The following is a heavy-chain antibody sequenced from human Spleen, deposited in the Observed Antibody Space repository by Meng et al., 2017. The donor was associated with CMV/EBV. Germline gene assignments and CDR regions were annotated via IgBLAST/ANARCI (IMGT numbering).Heavy chain of an antibody. CDR3: TTDRYCSGGSCYADY. CDR2: VKSQVDGGTT. J-gene: IGHJ4*02. Sequence: FTFTNAWMNWVRQAPGKGLEWVGRVKSQVDGGTTDYAAPVKGRFVISRDDSKSTLYLQMNSLRSEDTAVYYCTTDRYCSGGSCYADYWGQGTLVTVSS. CDR1: FTFTNAW. V-gene: IGHV3-15*07. D-gene: IGHD2-15*01.